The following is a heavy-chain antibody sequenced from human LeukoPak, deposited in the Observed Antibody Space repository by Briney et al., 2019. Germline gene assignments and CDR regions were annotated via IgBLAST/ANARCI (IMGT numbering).Heavy chain of an antibody. D-gene: IGHD2-2*01. Sequence: GASVKVSCKASGYTFTSYGISWVRQAPGQGLEWMGWISAYNGNTNYAQKLQGRVTMTTGTSTSTAYMELRSLRSDDTAVYYCARVGYCSSTSCSNWFDPWGQGTLVTVSS. CDR1: GYTFTSYG. CDR3: ARVGYCSSTSCSNWFDP. V-gene: IGHV1-18*01. CDR2: ISAYNGNT. J-gene: IGHJ5*02.